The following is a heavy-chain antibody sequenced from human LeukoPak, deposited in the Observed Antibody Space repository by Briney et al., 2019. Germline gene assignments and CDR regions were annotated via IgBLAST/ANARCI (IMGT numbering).Heavy chain of an antibody. D-gene: IGHD6-19*01. CDR1: GHTFTSYG. J-gene: IGHJ4*02. CDR2: ISAYNGNT. CDR3: ARDRGIAVAGTVDY. Sequence: ASVKVSCKASGHTFTSYGISWVRQAPGQGLEWMGRISAYNGNTNYAQKLQGRVTMTTDTSTSTAYMELRSLRSDDTAVYYCARDRGIAVAGTVDYWGQGTLVTVSS. V-gene: IGHV1-18*01.